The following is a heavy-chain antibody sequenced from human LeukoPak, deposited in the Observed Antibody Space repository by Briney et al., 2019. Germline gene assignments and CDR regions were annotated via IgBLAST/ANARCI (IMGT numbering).Heavy chain of an antibody. Sequence: SETLSLTCAVYGGSFSGYYWSWIRQPPGKGLEWIGEINHSGSTNYNPSLKSRVTISVDTSKNQFPLKLSSVTAADTAVYYCATGIVVPADQHGLGYYGMDVWGKGTPVTVSS. CDR2: INHSGST. V-gene: IGHV4-34*01. J-gene: IGHJ6*04. CDR3: ATGIVVPADQHGLGYYGMDV. D-gene: IGHD2-2*01. CDR1: GGSFSGYY.